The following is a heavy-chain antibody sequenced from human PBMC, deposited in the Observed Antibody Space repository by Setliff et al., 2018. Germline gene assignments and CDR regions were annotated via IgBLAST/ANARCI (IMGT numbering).Heavy chain of an antibody. V-gene: IGHV4-59*01. CDR2: IYYSGST. CDR3: ARDRTAYSYGLDV. D-gene: IGHD5-18*01. CDR1: GDSISSYY. J-gene: IGHJ6*02. Sequence: SETLSLTCTVSGDSISSYYWSWIRQPPGKGLEWIGYIYYSGSTNYKPSPKSRVTMSVATFENHFSLKLNSLTAADTAVYYCARDRTAYSYGLDVWGQGTTVTVS.